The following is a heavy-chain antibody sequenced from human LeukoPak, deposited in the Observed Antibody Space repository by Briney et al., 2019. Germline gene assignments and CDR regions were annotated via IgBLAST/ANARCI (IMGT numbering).Heavy chain of an antibody. CDR2: IYSGGST. CDR1: GFTVSSNY. Sequence: GGSLRLSCTASGFTVSSNYMSWVRQAPGKGLEWVSVIYSGGSTYYADSVKGRFTISRDNSKNTLYLQMNSLRAEDTAVYYCARDNAAADFFDPWGQGTLVTVSS. D-gene: IGHD6-13*01. J-gene: IGHJ5*02. V-gene: IGHV3-66*01. CDR3: ARDNAAADFFDP.